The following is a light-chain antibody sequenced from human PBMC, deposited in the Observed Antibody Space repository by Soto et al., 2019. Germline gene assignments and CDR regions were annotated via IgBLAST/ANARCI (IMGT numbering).Light chain of an antibody. J-gene: IGKJ1*01. Sequence: DIQMTQSPPTLSASVGDRVTITCRASQSIRHYLDWYQQMPGKAPKLLIYVASTLQSGVPSRFSGSGSGTEFPLTISSLQPDDFGTYFCQHHNSYPQTFGQGTKVEIK. V-gene: IGKV1-5*01. CDR1: QSIRHY. CDR2: VAS. CDR3: QHHNSYPQT.